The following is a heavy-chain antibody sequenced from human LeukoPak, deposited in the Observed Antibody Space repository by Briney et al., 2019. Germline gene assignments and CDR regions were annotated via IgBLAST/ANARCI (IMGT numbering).Heavy chain of an antibody. J-gene: IGHJ4*02. Sequence: PGGSLRLSCVASGFTFSNYWLTWVRQAPGKGLECVANIKQDGSEKSYVDSVKGRFTISRDNAKNSVYLQMNNLRAEDTAVYYCAKHLWRDLLWFGEGYYFGYWGQGTLVTVSS. CDR1: GFTFSNYW. CDR2: IKQDGSEK. CDR3: AKHLWRDLLWFGEGYYFGY. D-gene: IGHD3-10*01. V-gene: IGHV3-7*03.